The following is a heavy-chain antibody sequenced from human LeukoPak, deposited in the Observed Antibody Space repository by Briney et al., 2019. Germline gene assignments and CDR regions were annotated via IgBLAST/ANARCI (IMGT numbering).Heavy chain of an antibody. D-gene: IGHD2-2*02. J-gene: IGHJ4*02. CDR2: ISGSGGST. CDR1: GFTFSSYA. Sequence: GGSLRLSCAASGFTFSSYAMSWVRQAPGKGLEWVSAISGSGGSTYYADSVKGRFTISRDNSKNTLYLQMNSLRAEDTAVYYCARQYRFQCYYFDYWAREPWSPSPQ. CDR3: ARQYRFQCYYFDY. V-gene: IGHV3-23*01.